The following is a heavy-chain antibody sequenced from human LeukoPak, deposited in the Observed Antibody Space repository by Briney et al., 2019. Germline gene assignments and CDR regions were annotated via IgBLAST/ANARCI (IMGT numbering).Heavy chain of an antibody. Sequence: GGSLRLSCAASGFTVSSNYMSWVRQAPGKGLEWVSVIYSGGSTYYADSVKGRFTISRDNSKNTLYLQMNSLRAEDTAVYYCAREVRNDWLIIRYFDLWGRGTLVTVSS. J-gene: IGHJ2*01. CDR2: IYSGGST. CDR1: GFTVSSNY. CDR3: AREVRNDWLIIRYFDL. V-gene: IGHV3-66*01. D-gene: IGHD3-9*01.